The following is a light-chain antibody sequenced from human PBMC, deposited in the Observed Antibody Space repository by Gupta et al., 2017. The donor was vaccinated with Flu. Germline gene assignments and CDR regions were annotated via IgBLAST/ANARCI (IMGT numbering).Light chain of an antibody. V-gene: IGKV1-39*01. Sequence: DIQLHKSPSSLSASVGDRVTITCRASQSISSYLNGYQQKPGKAPKLLIYAASSLQSGVPSRFFSSGSGTACSLIIISLQAADFLAVYCQQHYSTLPYSFGQWTKVEIK. CDR2: AAS. CDR3: QQHYSTLPYS. J-gene: IGKJ2*03. CDR1: QSISSY.